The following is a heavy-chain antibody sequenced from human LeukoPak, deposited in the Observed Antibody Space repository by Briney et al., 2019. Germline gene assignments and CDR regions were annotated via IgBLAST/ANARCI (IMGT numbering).Heavy chain of an antibody. Sequence: SETLSLTCTVSGGSISNYYWSWIRQPPGKGLEWIGYIYYSGRTNYNPSLKSRVTISVDTSKNQFSLKLSSVTAADTAVYYCAREGTVAGNWYFDLWGRGTLVTVSS. J-gene: IGHJ2*01. D-gene: IGHD6-19*01. V-gene: IGHV4-59*01. CDR2: IYYSGRT. CDR1: GGSISNYY. CDR3: AREGTVAGNWYFDL.